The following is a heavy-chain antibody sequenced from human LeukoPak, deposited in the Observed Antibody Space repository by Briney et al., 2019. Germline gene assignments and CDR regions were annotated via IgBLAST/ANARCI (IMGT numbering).Heavy chain of an antibody. CDR1: GFTFGSYA. D-gene: IGHD2-8*01. CDR3: AKTIVLMVYAIPRYFDL. CDR2: ISGSGGST. Sequence: GGSLRLSCAASGFTFGSYAMSWVRQAPGKGLEWVSAISGSGGSTYYADSVKGRFTISRDNSKNTLYLQMNSLRAEDTAVYYCAKTIVLMVYAIPRYFDLWGRGTLVTVSS. J-gene: IGHJ2*01. V-gene: IGHV3-23*01.